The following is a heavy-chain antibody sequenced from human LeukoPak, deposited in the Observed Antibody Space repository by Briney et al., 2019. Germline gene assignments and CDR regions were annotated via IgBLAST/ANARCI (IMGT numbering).Heavy chain of an antibody. D-gene: IGHD1-26*01. CDR1: GFNIDDYA. Sequence: QPGGSLRLSCTASGFNIDDYAMTWVRQAPGKGLEWVGFIRSKAYGGTTAYTASMRDRFIISRDDSKSIAYLQMNSLETEDTGMYYCTRDLVGGTQRRAFDVWGQGTMVTVSS. CDR3: TRDLVGGTQRRAFDV. V-gene: IGHV3-49*04. J-gene: IGHJ3*01. CDR2: IRSKAYGGTT.